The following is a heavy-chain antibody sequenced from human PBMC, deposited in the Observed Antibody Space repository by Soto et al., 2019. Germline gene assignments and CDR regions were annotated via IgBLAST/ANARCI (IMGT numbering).Heavy chain of an antibody. CDR3: GRGGVDVVATSSFDY. V-gene: IGHV1-69*01. CDR1: GGTFNNYA. D-gene: IGHD5-12*01. CDR2: IIPIIGTA. Sequence: QVQLVQSGAEVKKPGSSVKVSCKASGGTFNNYAISWVRQAPGQGLEWMGGIIPIIGTADYAHKFQGRLAISADESTGTNFLELSSLRSEDTALYYCGRGGVDVVATSSFDYWGQGTLVTVSS. J-gene: IGHJ4*02.